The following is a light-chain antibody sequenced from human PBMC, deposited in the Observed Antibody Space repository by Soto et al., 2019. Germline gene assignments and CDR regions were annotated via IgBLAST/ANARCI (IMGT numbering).Light chain of an antibody. CDR1: QILSGTY. CDR3: QHYVSSPLT. Sequence: DIVLTQSPDTLSLSPGESATLSCRASQILSGTYLAWYQQKLGQSPRLLIYAASTRATGVPDRFSGSGCGTDFTLTISRLEPEDFAVYYCQHYVSSPLTFGGGTKVEIK. V-gene: IGKV3-20*01. J-gene: IGKJ4*01. CDR2: AAS.